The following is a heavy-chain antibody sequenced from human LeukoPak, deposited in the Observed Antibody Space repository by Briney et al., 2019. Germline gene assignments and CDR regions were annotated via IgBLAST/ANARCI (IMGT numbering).Heavy chain of an antibody. D-gene: IGHD1-1*01. V-gene: IGHV3-7*01. CDR1: GFTFSSYW. CDR2: IKQDGSEE. Sequence: GGSLRLSCAAAGFTFSSYWMSWVRQAPGKGLEWVANIKQDGSEEYYVDSVKGRFTISRDNAKNSLYLQMNSLRSEDTAVYYCASVPGATTFGDYWGQGTLVTVSS. CDR3: ASVPGATTFGDY. J-gene: IGHJ4*02.